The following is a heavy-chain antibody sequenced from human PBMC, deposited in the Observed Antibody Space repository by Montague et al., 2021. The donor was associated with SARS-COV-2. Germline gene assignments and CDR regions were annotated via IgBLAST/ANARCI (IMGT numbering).Heavy chain of an antibody. CDR3: ARDAESNYGEGDYFDY. CDR2: ISTSSSNI. J-gene: IGHJ4*02. CDR1: GFTFSSYS. Sequence: SLRLSCAASGFTFSSYSMNWVRQAPGKGLEWVSSISTSSSNIYYTDSVKGRFTISRDNAKNSLYLQMNSLRAEDTAVYYCARDAESNYGEGDYFDYWGQGTLVTVSS. V-gene: IGHV3-21*01. D-gene: IGHD4-11*01.